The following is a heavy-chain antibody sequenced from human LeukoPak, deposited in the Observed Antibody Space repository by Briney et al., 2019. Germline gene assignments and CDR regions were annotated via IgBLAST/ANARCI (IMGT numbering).Heavy chain of an antibody. D-gene: IGHD6-13*01. CDR2: IIPIFGTA. V-gene: IGHV1-69*13. J-gene: IGHJ4*02. CDR1: GGTCSSYA. Sequence: GASVKVSCNASGGTCSSYAISWVRQAPGQGLEWMGGIIPIFGTANYAQKFQGRVTITADESTSTAYMELSSLRSEDTAVYYCARTDSSSSTPFDYWGQGTLVTVSS. CDR3: ARTDSSSSTPFDY.